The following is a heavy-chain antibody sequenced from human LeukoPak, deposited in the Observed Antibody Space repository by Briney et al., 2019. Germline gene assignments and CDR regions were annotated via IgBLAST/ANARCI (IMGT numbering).Heavy chain of an antibody. V-gene: IGHV3-11*01. CDR3: ANFQWLRYFAF. J-gene: IGHJ4*02. CDR2: IGRSGTTI. CDR1: GFTFSDYY. D-gene: IGHD5-12*01. Sequence: PGGSLRLSCAASGFTFSDYYMSWIRQVPGKGLEWVSYIGRSGTTIHYADSVKGRFTISWDNAKKSLYLQMNSLRAEDTAVYYCANFQWLRYFAFWGQGTLVTVSS.